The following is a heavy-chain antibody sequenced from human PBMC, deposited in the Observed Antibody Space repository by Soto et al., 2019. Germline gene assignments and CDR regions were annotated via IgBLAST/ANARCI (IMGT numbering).Heavy chain of an antibody. CDR3: ARERRWKNRDHRGIDY. CDR1: GGSFSGYY. V-gene: IGHV4-34*01. CDR2: INHSGST. Sequence: SETLSLTCAVYGGSFSGYYWSWIRQPPGKGLEWIGEINHSGSTNYNPSLKSRVTISVDTSKNQFSLKLSSVTAADTAVYYCARERRWKNRDHRGIDYWGQGTLVTVSS. D-gene: IGHD1-1*01. J-gene: IGHJ4*02.